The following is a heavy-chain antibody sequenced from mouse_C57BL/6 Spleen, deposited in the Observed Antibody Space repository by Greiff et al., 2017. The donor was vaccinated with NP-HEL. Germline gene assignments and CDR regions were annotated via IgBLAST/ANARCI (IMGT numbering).Heavy chain of an antibody. CDR3: ASSLYDGYLFDY. J-gene: IGHJ2*01. Sequence: VQLQQSGAELVKPGASVKLSCKASGYTFTSYWMHWVKQRPGQGLEWIGMIHPNSGSTHYNEKFKSKATLTVDKSSSTAYMQLSSLTSEDSAVYYCASSLYDGYLFDYWGQGTTLTVSS. V-gene: IGHV1-64*01. CDR1: GYTFTSYW. D-gene: IGHD2-3*01. CDR2: IHPNSGST.